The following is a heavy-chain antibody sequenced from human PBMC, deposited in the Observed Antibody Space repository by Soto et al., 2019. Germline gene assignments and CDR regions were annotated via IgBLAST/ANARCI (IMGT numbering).Heavy chain of an antibody. CDR3: ASVWFGELPVLDAFDI. D-gene: IGHD3-10*01. CDR1: GYTFTSYD. Sequence: ASVKVSCKASGYTFTSYDINWVRQATGQGLEWMGWMNPNSGNTGYAQKFQGRVTMTRNTSISTAYMELSSLRSEDTAVYYCASVWFGELPVLDAFDIWGQGTMVTVSS. CDR2: MNPNSGNT. V-gene: IGHV1-8*01. J-gene: IGHJ3*02.